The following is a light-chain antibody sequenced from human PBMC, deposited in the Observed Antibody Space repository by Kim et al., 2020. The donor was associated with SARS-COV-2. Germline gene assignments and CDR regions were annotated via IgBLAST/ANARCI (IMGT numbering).Light chain of an antibody. V-gene: IGLV3-1*01. CDR3: QTSDSSTAL. CDR2: HDN. Sequence: SVSPGQTASITCSGDELGNKYVSWYQHKPGQSPVLVIYHDNRRPSGIPGRFSGSNFGNTATLTISGTQAMDEADYYCQTSDSSTALFGTGTKVTVL. CDR1: ELGNKY. J-gene: IGLJ1*01.